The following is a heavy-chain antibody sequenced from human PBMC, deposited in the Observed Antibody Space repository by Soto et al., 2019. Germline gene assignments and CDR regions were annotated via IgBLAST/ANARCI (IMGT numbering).Heavy chain of an antibody. Sequence: GGSLRLSCAASGFTFSSYAMSWVRQAPGKGLEWVSAISGSGGSTYYADSVKGRFTISRDNSKNTLYLQMNSLRAEDTAVYYCAKVGGYSSGWPHFDYWGQGTLVTVSS. V-gene: IGHV3-23*01. D-gene: IGHD6-19*01. CDR1: GFTFSSYA. J-gene: IGHJ4*02. CDR2: ISGSGGST. CDR3: AKVGGYSSGWPHFDY.